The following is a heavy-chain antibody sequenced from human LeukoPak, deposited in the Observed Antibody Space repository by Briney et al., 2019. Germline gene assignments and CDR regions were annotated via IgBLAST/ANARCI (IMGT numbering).Heavy chain of an antibody. CDR2: INPNRGGT. J-gene: IGHJ5*02. D-gene: IGHD3-3*01. V-gene: IGHV1-2*06. CDR1: GYTFTGYY. CDR3: ARDIFRFLEWSDSNWFDH. Sequence: ASVKVSCKASGYTFTGYYMHWVRQAPGQGLGWMGRINPNRGGTNYAQKFQGRVTMTRDTSISTAYMELSRLRSDDTAVYYCARDIFRFLEWSDSNWFDHWGQGTLVTVSS.